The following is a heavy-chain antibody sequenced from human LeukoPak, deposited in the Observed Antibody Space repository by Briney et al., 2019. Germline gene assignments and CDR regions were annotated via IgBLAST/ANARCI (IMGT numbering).Heavy chain of an antibody. D-gene: IGHD2-8*01. CDR1: GYTFTSYD. V-gene: IGHV1-8*01. CDR2: MNPNSGNT. CDR3: ARRLYGRQRYWFDP. Sequence: ASVTVSCTASGYTFTSYDINWVRQATGQGLEWMGWMNPNSGNTGYAQKFQGRVTMTRNTSISTAYMELSSLRSEDTAVYYCARRLYGRQRYWFDPWGQGTLVTVSS. J-gene: IGHJ5*02.